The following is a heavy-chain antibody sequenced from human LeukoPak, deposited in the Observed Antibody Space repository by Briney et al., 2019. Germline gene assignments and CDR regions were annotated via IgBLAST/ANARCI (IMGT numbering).Heavy chain of an antibody. Sequence: PSGTLSLTCTVSGGSISSYYWSWIRQPPGKGLEWIGYIYYSGSTNYNPSLKSRVTISVDTSKNQFSLKLSSVTAADTAVYYCASGTYYDSSGLYFQHWGQGTLVTVSS. CDR3: ASGTYYDSSGLYFQH. CDR2: IYYSGST. D-gene: IGHD3-22*01. V-gene: IGHV4-59*08. CDR1: GGSISSYY. J-gene: IGHJ1*01.